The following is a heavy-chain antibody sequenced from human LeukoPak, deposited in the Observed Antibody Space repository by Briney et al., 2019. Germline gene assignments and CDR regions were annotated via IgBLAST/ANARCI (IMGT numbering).Heavy chain of an antibody. CDR2: IYYRGTS. CDR3: ARHYCSGGNCYYFDH. Sequence: SETLSLTCTVSVGSISGYYWSWIRQPPGQGLEWIGLIYYRGTSKYNPSLMSRVTMSVDTSKNQVSLKLSSVTAADTAVYYCARHYCSGGNCYYFDHWGQGTLVTVSS. V-gene: IGHV4-59*08. CDR1: VGSISGYY. J-gene: IGHJ4*02. D-gene: IGHD2-15*01.